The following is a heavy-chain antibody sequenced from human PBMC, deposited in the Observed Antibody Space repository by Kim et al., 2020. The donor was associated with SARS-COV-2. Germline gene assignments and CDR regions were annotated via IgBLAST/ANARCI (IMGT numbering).Heavy chain of an antibody. CDR3: ARVGYDSSGYYYPIDY. J-gene: IGHJ4*02. V-gene: IGHV1-18*01. D-gene: IGHD3-22*01. Sequence: KLQGRVTMTTDTSTSTAYMELRSLRSDDTAVYYCARVGYDSSGYYYPIDYWGQGTLVTVSS.